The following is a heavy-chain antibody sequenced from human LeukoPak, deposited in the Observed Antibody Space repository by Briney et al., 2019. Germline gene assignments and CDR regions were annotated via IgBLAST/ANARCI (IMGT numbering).Heavy chain of an antibody. CDR2: IKNDGSIT. V-gene: IGHV3-74*01. CDR1: GFTFSNYW. Sequence: GGSLRLSCAASGFTFSNYWMHWVRQAPGKGLVWVSRIKNDGSITNCADSVKGRFTISRDNAKNTLHLQMNSLRAEDTAVYYCARTDYLTNWGQGTLVTVSS. CDR3: ARTDYLTN. J-gene: IGHJ4*02. D-gene: IGHD2/OR15-2a*01.